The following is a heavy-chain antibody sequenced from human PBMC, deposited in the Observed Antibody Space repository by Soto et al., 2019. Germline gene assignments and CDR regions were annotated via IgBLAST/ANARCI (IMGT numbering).Heavy chain of an antibody. CDR1: GFTFSNAW. CDR3: AIDPRGVDGIDTFDM. J-gene: IGHJ3*02. Sequence: GGSLRLSCAASGFTFSNAWMNWVRQAPGKGLEWVGRIKSRTHGGTTDYAAPVRGRFTISRDDSKNTLYLQMNSLKTEDTAVYYCAIDPRGVDGIDTFDMWGQGTMVTVS. CDR2: IKSRTHGGTT. V-gene: IGHV3-15*07. D-gene: IGHD2-21*01.